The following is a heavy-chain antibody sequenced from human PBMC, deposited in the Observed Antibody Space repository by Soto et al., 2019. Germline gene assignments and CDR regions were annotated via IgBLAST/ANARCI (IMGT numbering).Heavy chain of an antibody. CDR2: ISYSAVDT. Sequence: GGSLRLSCVASGFTFGGFAMTWVRQAPGKGLEWVSSISYSAVDTYYAPAVKGRFTISRDNSKNTLYLQMNSLRAEDTAVYYCASLPMNYDILTGYYPYYFDYWGQGTLVTVSS. CDR3: ASLPMNYDILTGYYPYYFDY. D-gene: IGHD3-9*01. CDR1: GFTFGGFA. V-gene: IGHV3-30*03. J-gene: IGHJ4*02.